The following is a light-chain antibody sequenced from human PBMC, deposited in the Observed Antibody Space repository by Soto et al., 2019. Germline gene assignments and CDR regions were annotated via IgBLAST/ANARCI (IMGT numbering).Light chain of an antibody. V-gene: IGKV3-20*01. CDR2: GAS. CDR1: QRVTSSY. J-gene: IGKJ1*01. CDR3: QQYGSSRT. Sequence: IVLTQSPCTLSLSPGERATLSCRASQRVTSSYLAWYQQKPGQAPRLLIYGASNRPTGIPDRFSGSGSGTDFTLTISRLEPEDFAVYYCQQYGSSRTFGLGTKVEIK.